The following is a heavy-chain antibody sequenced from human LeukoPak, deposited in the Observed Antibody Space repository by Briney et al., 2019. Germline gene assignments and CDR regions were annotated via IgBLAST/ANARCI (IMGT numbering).Heavy chain of an antibody. V-gene: IGHV4-59*12. J-gene: IGHJ6*02. CDR1: GGSISSYY. CDR2: IYYSGST. Sequence: SETLSLTCTVSGGSISSYYWSWIRQPPGKGLEWIGYIYYSGSTYYNPSLKSRVTISVDTSKNQFSLKLSSVSAADTAVYYCARDGGVAAAGMYAHSDYYYGMDVWGQGTTVTVSS. CDR3: ARDGGVAAAGMYAHSDYYYGMDV. D-gene: IGHD6-13*01.